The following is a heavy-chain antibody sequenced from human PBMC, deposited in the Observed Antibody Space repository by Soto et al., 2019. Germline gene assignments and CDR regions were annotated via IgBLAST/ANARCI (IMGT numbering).Heavy chain of an antibody. CDR1: GFTFSSYG. V-gene: IGHV3-30*03. CDR3: AGKDHTEFAD. CDR2: ISYDGSNK. J-gene: IGHJ4*02. D-gene: IGHD5-18*01. Sequence: PGGSLRLSCAASGFTFSSYGMHWVRQAPGKGLEWVAVISYDGSNKYYADSVKGRFTISRDNSKNTLYLQMNSLRAEDTAVYYCAGKDHTEFADWGQGTLVTVSS.